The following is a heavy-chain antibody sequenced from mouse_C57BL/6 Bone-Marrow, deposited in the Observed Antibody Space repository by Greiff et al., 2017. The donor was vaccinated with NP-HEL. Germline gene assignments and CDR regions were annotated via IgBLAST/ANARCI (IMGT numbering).Heavy chain of an antibody. J-gene: IGHJ4*01. CDR2: LDPETGGT. V-gene: IGHV1-15*01. D-gene: IGHD1-1*01. CDR1: GYTFTDYE. Sequence: QVQLKESGAELVRPGASVTLSCKASGYTFTDYEMHWVKQTPVHGLEWIGALDPETGGTAYNQKFKGKAILTADKSSSTAYMELRSLTSEDSAVYYCPLSKYYYAMDYWGQGTSVTVSS. CDR3: PLSKYYYAMDY.